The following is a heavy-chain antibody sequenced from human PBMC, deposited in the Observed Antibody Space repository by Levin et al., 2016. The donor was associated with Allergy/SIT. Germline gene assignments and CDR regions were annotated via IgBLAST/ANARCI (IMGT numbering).Heavy chain of an antibody. V-gene: IGHV5-51*01. CDR3: VTSPTGFDFWSGYYGGVGYLDS. Sequence: GESLKISCQGSGYSFINYWIVWVRQMPGKGLEWMGIIYPSDSKTNYSPSFQGQVTISADESISTAYLQWSNLMASDTAMYYCVTSPTGFDFWSGYYGGVGYLDSWGQGTLVSVSS. D-gene: IGHD3-3*01. CDR1: GYSFINYW. J-gene: IGHJ4*02. CDR2: IYPSDSKT.